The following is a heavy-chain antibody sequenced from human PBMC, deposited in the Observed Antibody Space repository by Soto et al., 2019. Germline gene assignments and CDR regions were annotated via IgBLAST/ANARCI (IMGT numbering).Heavy chain of an antibody. CDR3: ARGAGSNYFYYYGIDV. CDR1: GDSVSSNSAT. V-gene: IGHV6-1*01. D-gene: IGHD6-19*01. CDR2: TYYRSKWSN. J-gene: IGHJ6*02. Sequence: PSQTLSLTCAISGDSVSSNSATWNWIRQSPSRGLEWLGRTYYRSKWSNDYAVSVQSRITTNPDTSKNQFSLQLKSVTPEDTALYFCARGAGSNYFYYYGIDVWGQGTTVTVSS.